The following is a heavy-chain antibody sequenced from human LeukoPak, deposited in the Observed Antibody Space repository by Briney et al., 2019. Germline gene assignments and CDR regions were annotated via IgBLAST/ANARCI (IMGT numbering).Heavy chain of an antibody. D-gene: IGHD3-22*01. V-gene: IGHV3-21*01. Sequence: GGSLRLSCAASGFTFSSYSMNWVRQAPGKGLEWVSSISSSSSYIYYADSVKGRFTISRDNAKNSLYLRMNSLRAEDTAVYYCARGRPGKISMIVVITPPAFDYWGQGTLVTVSS. CDR1: GFTFSSYS. CDR3: ARGRPGKISMIVVITPPAFDY. CDR2: ISSSSSYI. J-gene: IGHJ4*02.